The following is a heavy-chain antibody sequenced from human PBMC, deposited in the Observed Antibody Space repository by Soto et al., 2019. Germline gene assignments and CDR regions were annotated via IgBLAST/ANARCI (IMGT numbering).Heavy chain of an antibody. D-gene: IGHD6-25*01. CDR3: ARDPPGIAACGGGG. J-gene: IGHJ4*02. CDR1: GFTVSNNY. CDR2: IYSGGCT. Sequence: EVQLVESGGGLIQPGGSLRLSCAASGFTVSNNYMSWVRQAPGKGLEWVSVIYSGGCTAYADSVKGRFTISRDNSKNTLYLQMNSLRVEGTAVYYCARDPPGIAACGGGGWGQGTLVTVSS. V-gene: IGHV3-53*01.